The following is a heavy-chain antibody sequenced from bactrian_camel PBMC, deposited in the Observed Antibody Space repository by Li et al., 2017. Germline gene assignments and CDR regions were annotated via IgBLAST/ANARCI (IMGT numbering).Heavy chain of an antibody. V-gene: IGHV3S40*01. CDR3: AAGLPGANRCSDH. D-gene: IGHD3*01. Sequence: VQLVESGGGSVQAGGSLRLSCSYTRRPNYVTWFRQGPENGREGVAGIYTGGGDGYYADSVKGRFTISQDNAKNTVYLQMNSLKPEDTAIYYCAAGLPGANRCSDHWGQGTQVTVS. CDR1: YTRRPNY. J-gene: IGHJ4*01. CDR2: IYTGGGDG.